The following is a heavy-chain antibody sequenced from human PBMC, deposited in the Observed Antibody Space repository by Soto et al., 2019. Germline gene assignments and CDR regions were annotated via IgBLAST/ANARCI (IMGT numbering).Heavy chain of an antibody. J-gene: IGHJ4*02. CDR3: ARDLYGYQYFAY. V-gene: IGHV3-21*01. CDR1: GFTFSSYS. D-gene: IGHD5-18*01. CDR2: ISSSSSYI. Sequence: EVQLVESGGGLVKPGGSLRLSCAASGFTFSSYSMNWVRQAPGKGLELVSSISSSSSYIYYADSVKGRFTTSRDNAKNSLYREMNSLRAEDTAVYYCARDLYGYQYFAYWGRGTLVTVSS.